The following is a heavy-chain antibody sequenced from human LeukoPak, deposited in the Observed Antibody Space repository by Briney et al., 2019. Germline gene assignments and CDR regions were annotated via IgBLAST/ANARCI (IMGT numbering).Heavy chain of an antibody. D-gene: IGHD2-2*01. Sequence: ASVKVSCKASGYTFTGYYMHWVRPAPGQGLEWMGWINPNSGGTNYAQKFQGRVTMTRDTSISTAYMELSRLRSDDTAVYYCAREVGCSSTSCDDYWGQGTLVTVSS. CDR1: GYTFTGYY. CDR2: INPNSGGT. J-gene: IGHJ4*02. V-gene: IGHV1-2*02. CDR3: AREVGCSSTSCDDY.